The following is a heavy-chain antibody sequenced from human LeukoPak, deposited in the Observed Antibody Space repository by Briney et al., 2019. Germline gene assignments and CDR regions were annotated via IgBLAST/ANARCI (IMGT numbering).Heavy chain of an antibody. CDR1: GFTFSSYE. J-gene: IGHJ6*04. D-gene: IGHD3-10*02. Sequence: GGSLRLSCAASGFTFSSYEMNWVRQAPGKGLELGSYISSRGSTRYYADSVKGRFTISRDNAKNALYLQMNSLRAEDTAVYYCAELGITMIGGVWGKGTTVTISS. CDR2: ISSRGSTR. CDR3: AELGITMIGGV. V-gene: IGHV3-48*03.